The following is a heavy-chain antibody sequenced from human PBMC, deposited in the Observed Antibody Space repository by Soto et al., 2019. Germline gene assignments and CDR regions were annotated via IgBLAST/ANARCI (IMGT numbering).Heavy chain of an antibody. J-gene: IGHJ4*02. CDR1: GDSVSSRFW. CDR2: IYHSWSA. CDR3: ARYNAASGTYYFDY. D-gene: IGHD6-13*01. Sequence: SETLSLTCAVSGDSVSSRFWWSWVRQSPGKGLEWIGEIYHSWSANYTPSLKSRVTMSVDNSKNQFSLKLNSVTAADTAVYYCARYNAASGTYYFDYWGQGTLVTVSS. V-gene: IGHV4-4*02.